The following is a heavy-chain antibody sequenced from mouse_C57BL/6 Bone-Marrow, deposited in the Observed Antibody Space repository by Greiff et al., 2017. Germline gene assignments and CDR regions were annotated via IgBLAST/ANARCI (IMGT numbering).Heavy chain of an antibody. J-gene: IGHJ3*01. CDR2: SRNKANDYTT. V-gene: IGHV7-1*01. D-gene: IGHD3-3*01. CDR1: GFTFSDFY. Sequence: EVKLVESGGGLVQSGRSLRLSCATSGFTFSDFYMEWVRQAPGQGLEWIAASRNKANDYTTEYSASVKGRFIVSRDTSQSILYLQMNALRAEDTAIYYCARDARDEGFAYWGQGTLVTVSA. CDR3: ARDARDEGFAY.